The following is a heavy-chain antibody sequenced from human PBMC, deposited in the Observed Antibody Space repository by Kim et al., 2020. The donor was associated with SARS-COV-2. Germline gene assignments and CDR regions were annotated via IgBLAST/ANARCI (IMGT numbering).Heavy chain of an antibody. CDR2: INHSGST. CDR1: GGSFSGYY. Sequence: SETLSLTCAVYGGSFSGYYWSWIRQPPGKGLEWIGEINHSGSTNYNPSLKSRVTISVDTSKNQFSLKLSSVTAADTAVYYCARGGLRWFDPWGQGTLVTVSS. J-gene: IGHJ5*02. D-gene: IGHD3-10*01. CDR3: ARGGLRWFDP. V-gene: IGHV4-34*01.